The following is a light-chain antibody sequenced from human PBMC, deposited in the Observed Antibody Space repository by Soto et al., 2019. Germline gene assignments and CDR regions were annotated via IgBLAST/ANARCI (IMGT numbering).Light chain of an antibody. CDR2: AAS. V-gene: IGKV1-27*01. J-gene: IGKJ5*01. CDR3: QKYSSVIT. Sequence: DLQMTQSPSSLSASVGDRVTITCRASQGISNFLAWYQQKPGKVPKLLISAASTLQSGVPSRFSCSGSGTDFTLTITSLQPEDVATYYCQKYSSVITFGQGTRLEIK. CDR1: QGISNF.